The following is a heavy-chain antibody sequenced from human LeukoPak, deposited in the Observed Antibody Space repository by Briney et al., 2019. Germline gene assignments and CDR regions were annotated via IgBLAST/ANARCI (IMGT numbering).Heavy chain of an antibody. CDR3: ARDAYNWNDAGSFDY. CDR2: IIPIFGTA. V-gene: IGHV1-69*01. CDR1: GGTFSSYA. D-gene: IGHD1-1*01. Sequence: SVKVSCKASGGTFSSYAISWVRQAPGQGLEWMGGIIPIFGTANYAQKFQGRVTITADESTSTAYMELSSLRSDDTAVYYCARDAYNWNDAGSFDYWGQGTLVTVSS. J-gene: IGHJ4*02.